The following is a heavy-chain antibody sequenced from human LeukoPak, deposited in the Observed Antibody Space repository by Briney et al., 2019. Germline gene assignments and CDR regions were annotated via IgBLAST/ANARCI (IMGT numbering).Heavy chain of an antibody. CDR2: ISSSGGNT. CDR1: GFTFSSYA. V-gene: IGHV3-23*01. CDR3: TKDPNGDYVGAFDP. Sequence: GGSLRLSCAASGFTFSSYAMSWVRQAPGKGLEWVSYISSSGGNTNYADSVKGRFTISRDNSKNTLYLQMNSLRAEDTAVYYCTKDPNGDYVGAFDPWGQGTLVTVSS. D-gene: IGHD4-17*01. J-gene: IGHJ5*02.